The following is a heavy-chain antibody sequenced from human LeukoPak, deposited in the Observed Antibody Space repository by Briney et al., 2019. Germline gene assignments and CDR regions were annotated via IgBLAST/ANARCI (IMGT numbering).Heavy chain of an antibody. V-gene: IGHV3-21*01. CDR3: ARGYNNYGYVFDI. CDR1: GFTFSSHS. D-gene: IGHD4-11*01. CDR2: ISSSSIYI. Sequence: TGGSLRLSCAASGFTFSSHSMNWVRQAPGKGLEWVSSISSSSIYIYYADSVKGRFTISRDNAKNSLYLQMNSLRAEDTAVYYCARGYNNYGYVFDIWGQGTVVTVSS. J-gene: IGHJ3*02.